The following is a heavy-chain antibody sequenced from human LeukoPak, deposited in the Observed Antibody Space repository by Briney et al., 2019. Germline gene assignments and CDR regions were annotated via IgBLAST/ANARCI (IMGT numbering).Heavy chain of an antibody. V-gene: IGHV1-2*02. CDR2: INPNSGDT. Sequence: ASVKVSCKASGYTFSSYGLSWVRQAPGQGLEWMGWINPNSGDTKYTQKFQGRVTLTRDTSISTAYMELNRLRSDDTAVYYCARDLVDTAMWEFDYWGQGTLVTVSS. CDR1: GYTFSSYG. J-gene: IGHJ4*02. D-gene: IGHD5-18*01. CDR3: ARDLVDTAMWEFDY.